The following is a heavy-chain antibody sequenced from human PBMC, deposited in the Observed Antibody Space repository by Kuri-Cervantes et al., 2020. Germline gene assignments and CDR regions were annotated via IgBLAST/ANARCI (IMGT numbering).Heavy chain of an antibody. CDR1: GESFNGISGYY. V-gene: IGHV4-34*01. Sequence: SETLSLTCAVYGESFNGISGYYLNWIRQSPGKGLEWIGEINYRGSTDYNPSLKSRVTISVDMSKNQFSLKLSSVTAADTAVYYCARRLGRAVRSITMVRGVIHPGNMDVWGKGTTVTVSS. D-gene: IGHD3-10*01. J-gene: IGHJ6*03. CDR3: ARRLGRAVRSITMVRGVIHPGNMDV. CDR2: INYRGST.